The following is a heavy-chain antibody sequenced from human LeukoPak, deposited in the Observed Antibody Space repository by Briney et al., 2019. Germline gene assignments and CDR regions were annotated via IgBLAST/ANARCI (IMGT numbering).Heavy chain of an antibody. Sequence: GGSLRLSCAASGFTFSSYWMSWVRQAPGKGLEWVANIKQDGSEKYYVDSVKGRFTISRDNAKNSLFLQMNSLRAEDTAVYYCARVEGIVGATTFSYWGQGIPVTVSS. CDR1: GFTFSSYW. V-gene: IGHV3-7*01. D-gene: IGHD1-26*01. CDR2: IKQDGSEK. CDR3: ARVEGIVGATTFSY. J-gene: IGHJ4*02.